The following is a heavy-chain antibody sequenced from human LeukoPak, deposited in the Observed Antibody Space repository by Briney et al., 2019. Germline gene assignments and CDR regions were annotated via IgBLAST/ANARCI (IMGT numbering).Heavy chain of an antibody. V-gene: IGHV1-2*02. CDR2: INPNSGGT. J-gene: IGHJ1*01. CDR1: GYTFTEYY. Sequence: ASVKVPCKASGYTFTEYYMHWVRQAPGQGLEWMGWINPNSGGTNFAQKFQGRVTLTRDTSINTAYMELSGLRSDDTAVYYCARAKLDDCGGVCDQYFQHWGQGTLVTVSS. D-gene: IGHD2-21*02. CDR3: ARAKLDDCGGVCDQYFQH.